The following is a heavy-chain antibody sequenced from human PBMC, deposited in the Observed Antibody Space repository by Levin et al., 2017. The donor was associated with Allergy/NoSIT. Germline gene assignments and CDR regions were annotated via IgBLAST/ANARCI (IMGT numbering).Heavy chain of an antibody. Sequence: GSLRLSCTVSGGSISGYYWSWIRQPPGKELEWIGYIYYSGSTKYNPSLKSRVTISMDTSKNQFSLKLSSVTAADTAVYYCARHQFCSGGSCFVGFEIWGQGTMVTVSS. CDR1: GGSISGYY. J-gene: IGHJ3*02. V-gene: IGHV4-59*08. CDR2: IYYSGST. D-gene: IGHD2-15*01. CDR3: ARHQFCSGGSCFVGFEI.